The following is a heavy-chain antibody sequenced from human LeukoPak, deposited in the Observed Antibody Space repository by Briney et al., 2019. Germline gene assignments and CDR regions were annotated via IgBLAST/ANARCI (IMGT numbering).Heavy chain of an antibody. CDR3: AREYSSSSGKNAFDV. Sequence: SETLSLTCTVSGGSISTYYWSLIRQPAGKGLEWIGRIYASGNTNYNPSLKSRVTMSLDTSKNQFSLRLTSVTAAGTAVYYCAREYSSSSGKNAFDVWGQGTMVTVSS. J-gene: IGHJ3*01. V-gene: IGHV4-4*07. D-gene: IGHD6-6*01. CDR2: IYASGNT. CDR1: GGSISTYY.